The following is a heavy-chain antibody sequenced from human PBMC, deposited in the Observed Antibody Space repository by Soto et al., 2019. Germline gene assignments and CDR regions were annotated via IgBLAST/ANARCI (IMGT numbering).Heavy chain of an antibody. CDR1: GGSFSDYY. Sequence: SETLSLTYAVYGGSFSDYYWSWIRQPPGKGLEWIGEINHSGTTNYNPSLKSRVSISVDTSKKQFSLKLRFVTAADTAVYYCAREGIVAINFDYWGQGSLVTVSS. D-gene: IGHD6-25*01. J-gene: IGHJ4*02. V-gene: IGHV4-34*01. CDR2: INHSGTT. CDR3: AREGIVAINFDY.